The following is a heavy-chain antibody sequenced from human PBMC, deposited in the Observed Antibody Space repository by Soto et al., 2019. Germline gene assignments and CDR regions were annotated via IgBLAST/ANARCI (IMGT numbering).Heavy chain of an antibody. Sequence: EVQLVESGGGLVQTGGSLRLSCVDSGFTFSSYWMSWVRQAPVKGLEWVGNIKQDGSEENYVDSVKGRFTISRDNAKNSMYLQMNSLRGEDTAVYYCARIAASGRGWDVWGQGTTVVVSS. D-gene: IGHD6-13*01. CDR3: ARIAASGRGWDV. V-gene: IGHV3-7*01. J-gene: IGHJ6*02. CDR2: IKQDGSEE. CDR1: GFTFSSYW.